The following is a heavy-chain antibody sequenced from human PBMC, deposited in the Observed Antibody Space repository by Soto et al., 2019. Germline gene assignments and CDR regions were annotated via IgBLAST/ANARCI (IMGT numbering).Heavy chain of an antibody. J-gene: IGHJ4*02. CDR3: ARWDYGYYARFDY. V-gene: IGHV1-8*01. CDR1: GSAFTSHD. Sequence: ASVKASSKASGSAFTSHDINWVRQATGQGLEWMGWMNPNSGNTGYAQKFQGRVTMTRNTSISTAYMELSSLRSEDTAVYYCARWDYGYYARFDYWGQGTLVTVSS. CDR2: MNPNSGNT. D-gene: IGHD4-17*01.